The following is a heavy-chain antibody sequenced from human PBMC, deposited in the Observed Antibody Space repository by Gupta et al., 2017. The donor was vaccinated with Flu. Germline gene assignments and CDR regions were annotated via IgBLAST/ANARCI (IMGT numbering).Heavy chain of an antibody. Sequence: GKGLEWIGSISYSGSTYYNPSIKSRVTISVDTSNNQFSVELCSVTAADAAVYYCARHQRVGSGWYVQNWFDSWGQGTLVTVSS. D-gene: IGHD6-19*01. V-gene: IGHV4-39*01. CDR2: ISYSGST. J-gene: IGHJ5*01. CDR3: ARHQRVGSGWYVQNWFDS.